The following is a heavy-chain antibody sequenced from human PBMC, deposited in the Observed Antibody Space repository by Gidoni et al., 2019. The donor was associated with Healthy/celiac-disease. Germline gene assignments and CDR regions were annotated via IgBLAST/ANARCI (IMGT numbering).Heavy chain of an antibody. CDR1: GFTVSSYG. V-gene: IGHV3-23*04. CDR3: AKDMDTHDDYMDV. CDR2: ISGSGGST. J-gene: IGHJ6*03. Sequence: EVQLVESGGGLVQPGGSLRLSLAASGFTVSSYGMSWVRQAPGTGVEWVSGISGSGGSTYYADSVKGRFTISRDNSKNTLYLQMNSLRAEDTAVYYCAKDMDTHDDYMDVWGKGTTVTVSS. D-gene: IGHD5-18*01.